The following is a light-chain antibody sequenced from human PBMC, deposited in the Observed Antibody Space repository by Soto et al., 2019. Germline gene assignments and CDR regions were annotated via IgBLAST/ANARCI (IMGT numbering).Light chain of an antibody. J-gene: IGLJ1*01. CDR2: EGS. CDR1: SSDVGTYNL. V-gene: IGLV2-23*01. Sequence: QSALTQPASVSGSPGQSITISCTGTSSDVGTYNLVSWYQQHPGKAPKVMIYEGSKRPSGVPNRFSGSRSGNTASLIISGLQAEDEADYYCCSYAGGSTFVFGTGTKVTVL. CDR3: CSYAGGSTFV.